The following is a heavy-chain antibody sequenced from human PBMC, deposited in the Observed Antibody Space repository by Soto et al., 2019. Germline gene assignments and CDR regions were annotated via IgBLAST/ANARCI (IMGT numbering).Heavy chain of an antibody. Sequence: GGALRLSCAASGFTVSYAWMSWVRQAPGKGLEWVGRILRETDGGTTEYAAPVKGRFTISRDDLKNTLDLQMDGLKTEDTAVYYCTLYSTSSSSGDYWGQGTLVTVSS. CDR1: GFTVSYAW. D-gene: IGHD6-6*01. V-gene: IGHV3-15*01. CDR3: TLYSTSSSSGDY. CDR2: ILRETDGGTT. J-gene: IGHJ4*02.